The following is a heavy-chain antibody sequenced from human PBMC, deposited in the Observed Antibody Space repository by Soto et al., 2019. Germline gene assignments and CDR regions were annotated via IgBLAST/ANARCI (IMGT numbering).Heavy chain of an antibody. V-gene: IGHV3-30-3*01. CDR3: AREPSDDYVWGSYRPYYYYGMDV. CDR1: GFTFSSYA. D-gene: IGHD3-16*02. Sequence: GSLRLSCAASGFTFSSYAMHWVRQAPGKGLEWVAVISYDGSNKYYADSVKGRFTISRDNSKNTLYLQMNSLGAEDTAVYYCAREPSDDYVWGSYRPYYYYGMDVWGQGTTVTVSS. J-gene: IGHJ6*02. CDR2: ISYDGSNK.